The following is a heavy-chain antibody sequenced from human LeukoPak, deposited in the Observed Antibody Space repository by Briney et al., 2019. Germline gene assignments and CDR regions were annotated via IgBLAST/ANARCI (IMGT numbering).Heavy chain of an antibody. CDR1: GYTFTSYY. CDR2: INPSGGST. V-gene: IGHV1-46*01. J-gene: IGHJ4*02. D-gene: IGHD2-2*01. CDR3: ARAYCSSTSCLYYFDY. Sequence: ASVKVSSKASGYTFTSYYMHWVRQAPGQGLEWMGIINPSGGSTSYAQKFQGRVTMTRDTSTSTVYMELSSLRSEDTAVYYCARAYCSSTSCLYYFDYWGQGTLVTVSS.